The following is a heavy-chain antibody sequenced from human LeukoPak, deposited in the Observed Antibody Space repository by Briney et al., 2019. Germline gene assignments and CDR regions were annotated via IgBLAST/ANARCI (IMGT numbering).Heavy chain of an antibody. J-gene: IGHJ4*02. Sequence: GASVKVSCKASGYTFTGYYMHWVRQAPGQGLEWMGWINPNSGGTNYAHKFQGRVTMTRDTSISTAYMELSRLRSDDTAVYYCARGPYCSSTSCYQDYWGQGTLVTVSS. CDR1: GYTFTGYY. V-gene: IGHV1-2*02. CDR3: ARGPYCSSTSCYQDY. CDR2: INPNSGGT. D-gene: IGHD2-2*01.